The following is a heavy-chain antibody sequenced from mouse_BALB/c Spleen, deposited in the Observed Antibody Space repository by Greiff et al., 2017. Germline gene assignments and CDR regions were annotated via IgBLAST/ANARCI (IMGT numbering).Heavy chain of an antibody. CDR1: GYSFTSYY. D-gene: IGHD2-4*01. CDR3: ARGMAYDYDEGFAY. V-gene: IGHV1S135*01. Sequence: EVQLQQSGPELMKPGASVKISCKASGYSFTSYYMHWVKQSHGKSLEWIGYIDPFNGGTSYNQKFKGKATLTVDKSSSTAYMHLSSLTSEDSAVYYCARGMAYDYDEGFAYWGQGTLVTVSA. CDR2: IDPFNGGT. J-gene: IGHJ3*01.